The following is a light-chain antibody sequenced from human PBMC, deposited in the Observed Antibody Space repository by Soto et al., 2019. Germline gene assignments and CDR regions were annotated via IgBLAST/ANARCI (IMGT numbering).Light chain of an antibody. CDR2: DAS. V-gene: IGKV3-11*01. J-gene: IGKJ2*01. CDR1: QSVSSY. CDR3: QQRSNWPGYT. Sequence: EIVLTQSPATLSLSPGERATLSCRASQSVSSYLAWYQQKPGQAPRLLLYDASNRATGIPARFSGSGSGTDFTLTISSLEPEDFAVYYCQQRSNWPGYTFGQGTKLEIK.